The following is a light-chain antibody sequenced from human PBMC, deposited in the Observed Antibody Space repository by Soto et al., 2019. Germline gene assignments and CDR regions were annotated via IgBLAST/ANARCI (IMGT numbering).Light chain of an antibody. Sequence: EIVLTQSPATLSLSPGERATLSCGASQTVSNSYLAWYQQKPGLAPRLLIYDASTRATGIPDRFSGGGSATGFTLTISRLELEDFAVYFCQQYGSSPYTFGQGTKV. V-gene: IGKV3D-20*01. CDR2: DAS. CDR3: QQYGSSPYT. CDR1: QTVSNSY. J-gene: IGKJ2*01.